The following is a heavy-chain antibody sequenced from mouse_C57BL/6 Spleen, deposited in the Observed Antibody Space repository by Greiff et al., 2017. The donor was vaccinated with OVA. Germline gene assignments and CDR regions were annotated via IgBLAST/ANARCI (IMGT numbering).Heavy chain of an antibody. Sequence: QVQLKESGAELARPGASVKLSCKASGYTFTSYGISWVKQRTGQGLEWIGEIYPRSGNTYYNEKFKGKATLTADKSSSTAYMELRSLTSDDSAVYFCARQNYYGSSYSGYFDVWGTGTTVTVSS. V-gene: IGHV1-81*01. D-gene: IGHD1-1*01. CDR3: ARQNYYGSSYSGYFDV. CDR1: GYTFTSYG. J-gene: IGHJ1*03. CDR2: IYPRSGNT.